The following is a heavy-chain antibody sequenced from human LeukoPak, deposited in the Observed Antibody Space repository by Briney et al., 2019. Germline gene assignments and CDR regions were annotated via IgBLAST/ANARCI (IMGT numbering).Heavy chain of an antibody. D-gene: IGHD6-19*01. CDR2: ITSNGDTT. Sequence: GGSLRLSCTASGFTFSNYGMHWVRQAPGKRLEYVSTITSNGDTTYYTDSVKGRFTISRDNSKNTMYLQMGSFRAEDMTVYYFARDITRGHGQWLVDYWGPGTLVIVSS. V-gene: IGHV3-64*02. CDR3: ARDITRGHGQWLVDY. J-gene: IGHJ4*02. CDR1: GFTFSNYG.